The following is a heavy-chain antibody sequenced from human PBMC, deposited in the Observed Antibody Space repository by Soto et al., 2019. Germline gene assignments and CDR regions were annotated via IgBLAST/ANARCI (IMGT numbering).Heavy chain of an antibody. D-gene: IGHD3-10*01. J-gene: IGHJ4*02. CDR3: ARVVWFGESPYHFDY. CDR2: IYYSGTT. Sequence: SETLSLTFTVSGGSINSGGCCWSWIRQLPGKGLEWIGYIYYSGTTSYNPSLKSRLTISVDTSKNQFSLRLGSVTAADTAVYYCARVVWFGESPYHFDYWGQGAQVTVSS. V-gene: IGHV4-31*03. CDR1: GGSINSGGCC.